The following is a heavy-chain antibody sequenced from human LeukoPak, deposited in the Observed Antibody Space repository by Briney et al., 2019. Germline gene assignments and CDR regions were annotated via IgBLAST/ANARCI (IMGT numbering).Heavy chain of an antibody. CDR2: IYYSENT. D-gene: IGHD3-10*01. Sequence: PSETLSLTCPVSGGSISSSSYYWGWIRQPPGKGLEGIGRIYYSENTYYNPPLKSRVTISVDTSKNQFSLKLSCATSDHTSVHYCARQQRWFGEEGSFDPWGQGTLVTVSS. V-gene: IGHV4-39*01. CDR3: ARQQRWFGEEGSFDP. J-gene: IGHJ5*02. CDR1: GGSISSSSYY.